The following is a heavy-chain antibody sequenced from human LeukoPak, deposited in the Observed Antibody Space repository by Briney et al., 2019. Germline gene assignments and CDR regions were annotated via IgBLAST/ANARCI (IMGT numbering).Heavy chain of an antibody. J-gene: IGHJ4*02. Sequence: GGSLRLSCAASGFTFNTYAMYWVRQAPGQGLEWVSSISGLGDTTHYSDSVKGRFTISRDNSKNTLYLQMNSLRAEDTAVYYCARAGAGYCSTTSCYYFDYWGQGTLVTVSS. D-gene: IGHD2-2*03. CDR2: ISGLGDTT. CDR1: GFTFNTYA. CDR3: ARAGAGYCSTTSCYYFDY. V-gene: IGHV3-23*01.